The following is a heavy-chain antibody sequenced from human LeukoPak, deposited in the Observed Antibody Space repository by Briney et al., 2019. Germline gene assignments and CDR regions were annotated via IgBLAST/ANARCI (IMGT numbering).Heavy chain of an antibody. J-gene: IGHJ4*02. Sequence: PSETLSLTCTVSGYSISSGYYWGRIRQPPGKGLEWIGSIYHSGSTYYNPSLKSRVTISVDTSKNQFSLKLSSVTAADTAVYYCARGRMATITSRCFDYWGQGTLVTVSS. D-gene: IGHD5-24*01. CDR1: GYSISSGYY. CDR3: ARGRMATITSRCFDY. CDR2: IYHSGST. V-gene: IGHV4-38-2*02.